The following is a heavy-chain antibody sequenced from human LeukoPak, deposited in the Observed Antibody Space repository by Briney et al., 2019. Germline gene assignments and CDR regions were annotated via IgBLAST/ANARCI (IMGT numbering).Heavy chain of an antibody. V-gene: IGHV3-23*01. D-gene: IGHD2-2*01. CDR1: GFTFSSYA. CDR2: ISGGGGST. J-gene: IGHJ4*02. CDR3: AKDGGYCSSTSCYVYFDY. Sequence: GGSLRLSCAASGFTFSSYAMSWVRQAPGKGLEWVSAISGGGGSTYYADSVKGRFTISRDNSKNTLYLQMNSLRAEDTAVYYCAKDGGYCSSTSCYVYFDYWGQGTLATVSS.